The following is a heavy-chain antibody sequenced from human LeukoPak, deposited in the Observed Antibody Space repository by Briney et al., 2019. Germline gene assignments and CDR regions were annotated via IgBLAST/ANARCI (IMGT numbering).Heavy chain of an antibody. J-gene: IGHJ4*02. D-gene: IGHD6-13*01. CDR3: ARGVYIAAAQYGY. CDR2: IYSGGST. CDR1: GFTVSSNY. Sequence: PGGSLRLSCAASGFTVSSNYMSWVRQAPGKGLEWVSAIYSGGSTYYADSVKGRFTISRDRSKNTLYLQMNSLRAEDTAVYYCARGVYIAAAQYGYWGQGTLVTVSS. V-gene: IGHV3-66*01.